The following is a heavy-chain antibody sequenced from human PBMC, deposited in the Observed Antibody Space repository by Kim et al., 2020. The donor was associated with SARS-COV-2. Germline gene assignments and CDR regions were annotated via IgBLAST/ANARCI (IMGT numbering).Heavy chain of an antibody. V-gene: IGHV1-3*01. CDR2: INAGNGNT. CDR3: ARDQGNVGSSGYGATNAFDI. CDR1: GYTFTSYA. Sequence: ASVKVSCKASGYTFTSYAMHWVRQAPGQRLEWMGWINAGNGNTKYSQKFQGRVTITRDTSASTAYMELSSLRSEDTAVYYCARDQGNVGSSGYGATNAFDIWGQGTMVTVSS. D-gene: IGHD3-22*01. J-gene: IGHJ3*02.